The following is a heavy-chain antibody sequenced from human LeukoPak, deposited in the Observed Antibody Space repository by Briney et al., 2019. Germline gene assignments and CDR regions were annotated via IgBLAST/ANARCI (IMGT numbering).Heavy chain of an antibody. CDR3: STISSYYYMDV. CDR1: GFTFSSYG. CDR2: ISGSGVGT. J-gene: IGHJ6*03. V-gene: IGHV3-23*01. D-gene: IGHD2-21*01. Sequence: PGGSLRLSCAASGFTFSSYGMSWVRQAPGKGLEWVSGISGSGVGTHYADSVKGRFTISRDNSKNTLYLQMNSLRAEDTAVYYCSTISSYYYMDVWGKGTTVTISS.